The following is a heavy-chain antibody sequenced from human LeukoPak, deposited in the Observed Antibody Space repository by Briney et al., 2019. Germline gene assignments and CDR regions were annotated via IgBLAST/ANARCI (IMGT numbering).Heavy chain of an antibody. D-gene: IGHD6-13*01. J-gene: IGHJ5*02. Sequence: PSETLSLTCAVYGGSFSGYYWSWIRQPPGKGLEWIGEINHSGSTNYNPSLKSRVTISVDTSKNQFSLKLSSVTAADTAVYYCARGYSSSWYFKAYSWFDPWGQGTLVTVSS. CDR3: ARGYSSSWYFKAYSWFDP. V-gene: IGHV4-34*01. CDR2: INHSGST. CDR1: GGSFSGYY.